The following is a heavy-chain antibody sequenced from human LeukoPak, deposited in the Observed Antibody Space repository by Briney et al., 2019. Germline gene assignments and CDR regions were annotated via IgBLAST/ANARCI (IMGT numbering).Heavy chain of an antibody. CDR1: GFTFSGYS. CDR3: ARDRRIAAAGLFDY. V-gene: IGHV3-30*05. Sequence: GGSLRLSCSASGFTFSGYSMNWVRQAPGKGLEWVAVISYDGSNKYYADSVKGRFTISRDNSKNTLYLQMNSLRAEDTAVYYCARDRRIAAAGLFDYWGQGTLVTVSS. D-gene: IGHD6-13*01. J-gene: IGHJ4*02. CDR2: ISYDGSNK.